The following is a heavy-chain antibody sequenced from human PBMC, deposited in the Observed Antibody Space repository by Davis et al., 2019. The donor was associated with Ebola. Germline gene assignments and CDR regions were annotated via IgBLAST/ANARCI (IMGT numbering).Heavy chain of an antibody. D-gene: IGHD3-22*01. CDR2: IRYDGTNK. CDR1: GFTFSSYG. CDR3: ARDISYDKGVGAFDI. Sequence: PGGSLRLSCEASGFTFSSYGMHWVRQAPGKGLEWVAFIRYDGTNKYHAESVKGRFTISRDNAKNSLYLQMNSLRAEDTAGYYCARDISYDKGVGAFDIWGQGTMVTVSS. J-gene: IGHJ3*02. V-gene: IGHV3-30*02.